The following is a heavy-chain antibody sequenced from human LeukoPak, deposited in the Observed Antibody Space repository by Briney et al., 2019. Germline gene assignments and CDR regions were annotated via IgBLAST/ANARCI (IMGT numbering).Heavy chain of an antibody. J-gene: IGHJ5*02. CDR1: GCTFTSYD. D-gene: IGHD3/OR15-3a*01. Sequence: ASVKVSCKASGCTFTSYDINWVRQATGQGLEWLGWMNPNSGNTGYAQKFQGRVTITRNTSISTAYMELSSLTSDDTAVYYCARGRDWLRWFDPWGQGTLVTVSS. CDR2: MNPNSGNT. V-gene: IGHV1-8*03. CDR3: ARGRDWLRWFDP.